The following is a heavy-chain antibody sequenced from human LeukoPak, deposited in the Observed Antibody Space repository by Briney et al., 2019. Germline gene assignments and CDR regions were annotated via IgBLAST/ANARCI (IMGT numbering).Heavy chain of an antibody. Sequence: SETLSLTCAVYGGSFSGYYWSWIRQPPGKGLEWIGEINHSGSTNYNPSLKSRVTISVDTSKNQFSLKLSSVTAADTAVYYCARGGYSYGTGIDYWGQGTLVTVSS. CDR1: GGSFSGYY. J-gene: IGHJ4*02. CDR2: INHSGST. D-gene: IGHD5-18*01. CDR3: ARGGYSYGTGIDY. V-gene: IGHV4-34*01.